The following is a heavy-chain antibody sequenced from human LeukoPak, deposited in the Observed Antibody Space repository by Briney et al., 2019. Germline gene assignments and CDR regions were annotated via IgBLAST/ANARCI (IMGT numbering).Heavy chain of an antibody. CDR3: ASPFTIAAAINPNYYYGMDV. J-gene: IGHJ6*02. Sequence: SETLSLTCTVSGGSISSSSYYWGWIRQPPGKGLEWIGSIYYSGSTYYNPSLKSRVTISVDTSKNQFSLKLSSVTAADTAAYYCASPFTIAAAINPNYYYGMDVWGQGTTVTVSS. CDR2: IYYSGST. V-gene: IGHV4-39*07. D-gene: IGHD6-13*01. CDR1: GGSISSSSYY.